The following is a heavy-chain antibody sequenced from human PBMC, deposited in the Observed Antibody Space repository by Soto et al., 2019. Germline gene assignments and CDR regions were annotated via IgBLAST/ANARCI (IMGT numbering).Heavy chain of an antibody. CDR3: ARGYGSGRRGYYFDY. V-gene: IGHV3-66*01. CDR1: GFTVSSNY. CDR2: IYSGGST. Sequence: EVQLVESGGGLVQPGGSLRLSCAASGFTVSSNYMSWVRQAPGKGLEWVSVIYSGGSTYYADSVKGRFTISRDNSKNTLYLQMNSLRAEDTAVYYCARGYGSGRRGYYFDYWGQGTLVTVSS. D-gene: IGHD3-10*01. J-gene: IGHJ4*02.